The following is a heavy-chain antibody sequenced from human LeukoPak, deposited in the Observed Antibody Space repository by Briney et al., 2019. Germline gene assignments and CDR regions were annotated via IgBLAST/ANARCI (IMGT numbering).Heavy chain of an antibody. V-gene: IGHV3-7*01. CDR3: VISKGPGLAAY. CDR2: IKEDGSEK. Sequence: GGSLRLSCAASGFTFSSYWMSWVRQTPVKGLEWVANIKEDGSEKNYVDSVKGRFTISRDNAKNSLFLQMNSLRVEDTAVYYCVISKGPGLAAYWGQGTLVTVSS. J-gene: IGHJ4*02. CDR1: GFTFSSYW. D-gene: IGHD6-13*01.